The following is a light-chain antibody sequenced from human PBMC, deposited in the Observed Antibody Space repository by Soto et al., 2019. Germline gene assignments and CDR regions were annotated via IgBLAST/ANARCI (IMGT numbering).Light chain of an antibody. CDR3: SSKSSGSTPML. CDR2: EVS. CDR1: SSDVGGYNY. V-gene: IGLV2-14*01. Sequence: QSVLTQPASVSGSPGQSITISCTGTSSDVGGYNYVSWYQHHPGKAPKLIIYEVSNRPSGVSNRFSGSKSGNTASLTISGLQAEDESHYYCSSKSSGSTPMLFGGGTKLTVL. J-gene: IGLJ2*01.